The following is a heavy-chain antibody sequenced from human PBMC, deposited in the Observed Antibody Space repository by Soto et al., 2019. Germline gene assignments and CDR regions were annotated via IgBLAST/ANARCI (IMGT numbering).Heavy chain of an antibody. V-gene: IGHV3-48*01. CDR3: ASGYDRYDH. D-gene: IGHD6-13*01. CDR2: ISSSSSSI. J-gene: IGHJ4*02. CDR1: EFTFSSYS. Sequence: HPGGSVRLSCAASEFTFSSYSMNWVRQAPGKGLEWLSYISSSSSSIYYADSVKGRFTISRDNAKNSLYLQMNSLRAEDTAVYYCASGYDRYDHSGQGTLVTVPS.